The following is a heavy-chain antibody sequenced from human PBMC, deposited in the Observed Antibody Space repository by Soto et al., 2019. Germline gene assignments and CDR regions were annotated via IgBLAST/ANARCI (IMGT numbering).Heavy chain of an antibody. CDR1: GDSVTSHY. V-gene: IGHV4-59*08. D-gene: IGHD4-17*01. CDR3: ARHADYGDYVGAFDI. Sequence: SXTLSLTCSFSGDSVTSHYLTWIRQSPEKGLEWIGYIYYSGSTNYNPSLKSRVTISVDTSKNQFSLKLSSVTAADTAVYYCARHADYGDYVGAFDIWGQGTMVTVSS. CDR2: IYYSGST. J-gene: IGHJ3*02.